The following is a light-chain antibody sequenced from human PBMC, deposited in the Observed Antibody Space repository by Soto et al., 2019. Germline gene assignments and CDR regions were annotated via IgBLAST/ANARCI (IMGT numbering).Light chain of an antibody. CDR2: DAS. V-gene: IGKV3-20*01. J-gene: IGKJ2*01. Sequence: EFVLTQSPGTLSLSPGERATLSCRASQTVRNNYLAWYQQKPGQAPRLLIYDASSRATGIPDRFSGGGSGTDFTLTISRLEPEDFAVYYCQQYGSSPLTFGQGTKLEIK. CDR3: QQYGSSPLT. CDR1: QTVRNNY.